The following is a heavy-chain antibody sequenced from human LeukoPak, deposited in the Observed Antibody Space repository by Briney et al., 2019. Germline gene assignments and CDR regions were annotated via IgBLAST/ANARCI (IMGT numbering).Heavy chain of an antibody. CDR3: ARAVAGGVTTKRGYSYRPNAFDI. CDR2: ISAYNGYT. D-gene: IGHD5-18*01. Sequence: GASVKVSCKASGYTFTNYGISWVRQAPGQGLEWMGWISAYNGYTDYAQKFQFRVTMTTDTSTSTAYMELRSLRSDDTAVYYCARAVAGGVTTKRGYSYRPNAFDIWGQGTMVTVSS. J-gene: IGHJ3*02. V-gene: IGHV1-18*01. CDR1: GYTFTNYG.